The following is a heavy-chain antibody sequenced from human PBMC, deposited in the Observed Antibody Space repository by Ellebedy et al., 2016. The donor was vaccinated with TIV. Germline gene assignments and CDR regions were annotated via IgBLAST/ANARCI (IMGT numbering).Heavy chain of an antibody. CDR1: GHTFRGYY. CDR3: ARDEVVGASRGYQFYGMDV. Sequence: ASVKVSCKASGHTFRGYYIHWVRQAPGQGLEWMGWINPNSGGTNHARKFQGRLTLTTETSINTAYMELNRLTSDDTAMYYCARDEVVGASRGYQFYGMDVWGQGTTVTVSS. J-gene: IGHJ6*02. CDR2: INPNSGGT. D-gene: IGHD6-25*01. V-gene: IGHV1-2*02.